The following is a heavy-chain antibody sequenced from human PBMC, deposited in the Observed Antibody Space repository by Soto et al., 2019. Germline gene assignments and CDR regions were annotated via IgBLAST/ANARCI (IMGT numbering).Heavy chain of an antibody. V-gene: IGHV3-23*01. D-gene: IGHD2-21*02. CDR2: ISGSGGST. CDR3: AKAIPYCGGDCEGYGMDV. CDR1: GFTFSSYA. Sequence: QPGGSLRLSCAASGFTFSSYAMSWVRQAPGKGLEWVSAISGSGGSTYYADSVKGRFTISRDNSKNTLYLQMNSLRAEDTAVYYCAKAIPYCGGDCEGYGMDVWGQGTTVTVSS. J-gene: IGHJ6*02.